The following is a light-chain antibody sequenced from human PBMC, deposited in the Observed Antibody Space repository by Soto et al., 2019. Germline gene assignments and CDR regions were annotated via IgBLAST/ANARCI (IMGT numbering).Light chain of an antibody. J-gene: IGKJ5*01. CDR3: QQRSSWPIT. CDR2: DAS. CDR1: QNIENH. Sequence: EIVVTQSRPTLSVSTGERATLSCRASQNIENHLAWYQQTPGQAPRVLIYDASNRATGIPARFSGSGSGTDFTLTISSLEPEDFAVYYCQQRSSWPITFGQGTRLEIK. V-gene: IGKV3-11*01.